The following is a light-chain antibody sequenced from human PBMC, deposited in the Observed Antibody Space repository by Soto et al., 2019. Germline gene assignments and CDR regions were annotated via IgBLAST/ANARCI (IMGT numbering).Light chain of an antibody. CDR1: QSVLYISNNKNY. J-gene: IGKJ4*01. CDR3: QQYYSTPQLT. Sequence: DIVMTQSPDSLAVSLGERATINFKSSQSVLYISNNKNYLAWYQQKPGQPPKLLIYWASTRESGVPDRFSGSGSGTDFTLTISSLQAEDVAVYYCQQYYSTPQLTFGGGTKVDIK. CDR2: WAS. V-gene: IGKV4-1*01.